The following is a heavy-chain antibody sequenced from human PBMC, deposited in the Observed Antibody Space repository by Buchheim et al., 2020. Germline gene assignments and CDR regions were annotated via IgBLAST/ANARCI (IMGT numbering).Heavy chain of an antibody. J-gene: IGHJ4*02. V-gene: IGHV3-11*01. D-gene: IGHD3-10*01. CDR1: GFTFSDYY. Sequence: QVQLVESGGGLVKPGGSLRLSCAASGFTFSDYYMSWIRQAPGKGLEWVSYISSSNTMYYADSVKGRFTISRDNAKNSLYLQMNSLRGEDTAVYYCARDSGGAPFDYWGQGTL. CDR2: ISSSNTM. CDR3: ARDSGGAPFDY.